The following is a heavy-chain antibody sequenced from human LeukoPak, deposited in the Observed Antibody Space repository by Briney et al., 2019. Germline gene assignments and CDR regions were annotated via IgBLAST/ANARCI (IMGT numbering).Heavy chain of an antibody. CDR3: ARDNYGGNSGWFDP. V-gene: IGHV1-69*01. Sequence: PGGSLRLSCAASGFTFSSYAISWVRQAPGQGLEWMGGIIPIFGTANYAQKFQGRVTITADESTSTAYMELSSLRSEDTAVYYCARDNYGGNSGWFDPWGQGTLVTVSS. CDR2: IIPIFGTA. J-gene: IGHJ5*02. CDR1: GFTFSSYA. D-gene: IGHD4-23*01.